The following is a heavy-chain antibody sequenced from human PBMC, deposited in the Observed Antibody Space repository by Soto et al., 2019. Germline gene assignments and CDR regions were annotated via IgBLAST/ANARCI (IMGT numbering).Heavy chain of an antibody. J-gene: IGHJ4*02. CDR1: GFTFDDYA. CDR2: ISWNSGSI. Sequence: GGSLRLSCAASGFTFDDYAMHWVRQAPGKGLEWVSGISWNSGSIGYADSVKGRFTISRDNAKNSLYLQMNSLRAEDTALYYCAKDITMVRGVTAGFDYWGQGTLVTVSS. V-gene: IGHV3-9*01. D-gene: IGHD3-10*01. CDR3: AKDITMVRGVTAGFDY.